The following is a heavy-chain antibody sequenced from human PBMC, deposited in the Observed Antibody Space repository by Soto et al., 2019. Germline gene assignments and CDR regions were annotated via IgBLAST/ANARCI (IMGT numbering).Heavy chain of an antibody. CDR3: ARDGLYSIGWNTGGNYYYYGMDV. J-gene: IGHJ6*02. D-gene: IGHD6-19*01. V-gene: IGHV1-18*01. CDR2: ISAYNGNT. CDR1: GYTLTSYG. Sequence: QVQLVQSGSEVKKPGASVKVSCKASGYTLTSYGVSWVRQAPGQGLEWMGWISAYNGNTNYAQKRQGRVTMTTDTSTSTAYMELRILRSDDTAVYYCARDGLYSIGWNTGGNYYYYGMDVWGQGTTVTVSS.